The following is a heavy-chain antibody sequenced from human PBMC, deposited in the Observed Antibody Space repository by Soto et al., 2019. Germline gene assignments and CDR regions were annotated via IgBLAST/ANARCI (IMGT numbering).Heavy chain of an antibody. V-gene: IGHV4-59*08. CDR2: IYYSGST. CDR1: GGSISSYY. J-gene: IGHJ4*02. CDR3: AGDYGGNRDFDY. D-gene: IGHD4-17*01. Sequence: QVQLQESGPGLVKPSETLSLTCTVSGGSISSYYWSWIRQPPGKGLEWIGYIYYSGSTNYNPSLKSRVTISVDTSKNQFSLKLSSVTAADTAVYYCAGDYGGNRDFDYWGQGTLVTVSS.